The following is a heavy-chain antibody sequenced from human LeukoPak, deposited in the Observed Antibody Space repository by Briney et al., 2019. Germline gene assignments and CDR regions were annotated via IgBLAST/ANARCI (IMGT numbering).Heavy chain of an antibody. J-gene: IGHJ4*02. D-gene: IGHD1-26*01. CDR3: ARVRVGTTNYFDY. CDR2: INQDGSEE. Sequence: PGGSLRLSCAASGFTFSNYWMSWVRQAPGKGLEWVANINQDGSEEYYVDSVKGRFTISRDNAKNSLYLQMNSLRAEDTAVYYCARVRVGTTNYFDYWGQGTLVTVSS. CDR1: GFTFSNYW. V-gene: IGHV3-7*04.